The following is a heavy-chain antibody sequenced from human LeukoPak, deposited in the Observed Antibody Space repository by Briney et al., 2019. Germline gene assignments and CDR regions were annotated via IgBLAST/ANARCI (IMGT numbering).Heavy chain of an antibody. CDR2: IYYTGST. Sequence: SETLSLTCIVSGGSISNYYWSWIRQPPGKGLDWIGYIYYTGSTNYNPSLKSRVTISVDTSKNQFPLKLSSVTAADTAVYYCARDRGAYGMDVWGQGTTVTVSS. V-gene: IGHV4-59*01. CDR3: ARDRGAYGMDV. CDR1: GGSISNYY. D-gene: IGHD3-10*01. J-gene: IGHJ6*02.